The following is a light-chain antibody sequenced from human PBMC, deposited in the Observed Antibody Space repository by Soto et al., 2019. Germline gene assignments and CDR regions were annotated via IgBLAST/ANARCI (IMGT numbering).Light chain of an antibody. CDR1: QSVSSSY. CDR3: QQYSPSPPLYT. Sequence: EIVLTQSPGTLSLSPGERATLSCRASQSVSSSYLAWYQQKPGQAPRLLIYNASSRATGIPDRFSGSGSGTDFTLTISRLEPEDFAVYYCQQYSPSPPLYTFGQGTKLEI. V-gene: IGKV3-20*01. CDR2: NAS. J-gene: IGKJ2*01.